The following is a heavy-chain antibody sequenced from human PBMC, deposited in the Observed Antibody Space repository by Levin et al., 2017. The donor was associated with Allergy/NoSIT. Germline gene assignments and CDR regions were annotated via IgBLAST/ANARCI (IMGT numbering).Heavy chain of an antibody. J-gene: IGHJ4*02. CDR1: GFTFSNYN. Sequence: GGSLRLYCAASGFTFSNYNMNWVRQAPGKGLEWVSSISTSSNYIYYADSVKGRFTISRDNAKNSLYLQMYNLRAEDTAVYYCATKGIAGDRPSYFFDSWGQGTLVTVSS. CDR2: ISTSSNYI. D-gene: IGHD6-13*01. V-gene: IGHV3-21*01. CDR3: ATKGIAGDRPSYFFDS.